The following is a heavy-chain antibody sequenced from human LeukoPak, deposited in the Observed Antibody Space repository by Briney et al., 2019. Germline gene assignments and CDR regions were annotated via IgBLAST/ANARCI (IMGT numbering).Heavy chain of an antibody. CDR2: IYYSGST. Sequence: MPSETLSLTCTVSGGSISSGDYYWSWIRQPPGKGLEWIGYIYYSGSTYYNPSLKSRVTISVDTSKNQFSLKLSSVTAADTAVYYCARDLAWFGEFHFDYWGQGTLVTVSS. D-gene: IGHD3-10*01. J-gene: IGHJ4*02. V-gene: IGHV4-30-4*01. CDR3: ARDLAWFGEFHFDY. CDR1: GGSISSGDYY.